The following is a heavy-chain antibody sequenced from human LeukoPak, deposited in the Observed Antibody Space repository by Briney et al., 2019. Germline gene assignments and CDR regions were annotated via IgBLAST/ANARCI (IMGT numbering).Heavy chain of an antibody. CDR3: ARSGWLQFDYFDY. D-gene: IGHD5-24*01. CDR2: INYSGST. J-gene: IGHJ4*02. CDR1: GGSIGSYF. V-gene: IGHV4-59*01. Sequence: PSETLSPTCTISGGSIGSYFWNWIRQSPGKGLQWIGYINYSGSTNYNPSLESRVSISVDTSKNQVSLRLRSVTAADTAVYYCARSGWLQFDYFDYWGQGILVTVSS.